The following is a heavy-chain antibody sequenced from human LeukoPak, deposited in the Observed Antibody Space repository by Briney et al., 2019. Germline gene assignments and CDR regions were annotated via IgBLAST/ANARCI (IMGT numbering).Heavy chain of an antibody. D-gene: IGHD6-19*01. CDR2: INHSGST. CDR3: ASSLVAGTRGWFDP. CDR1: GGSFSGYY. Sequence: SETLSLTCAVYGGSFSGYYWSWIRQPPGKGLEWIGEINHSGSTNYNPSLKSRVTISVDTSKNQFSLKLSSVTAADTAVYCCASSLVAGTRGWFDPWGQGTLVTVSS. J-gene: IGHJ5*02. V-gene: IGHV4-34*01.